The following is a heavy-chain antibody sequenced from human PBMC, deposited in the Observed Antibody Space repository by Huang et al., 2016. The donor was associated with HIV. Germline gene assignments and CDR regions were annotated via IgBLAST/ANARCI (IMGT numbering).Heavy chain of an antibody. Sequence: EVQVVESGGGLTQPGGSLRLSCVVSGLSVRGYYMTWVRQAPGKGLEWIALFDNGDDTFYADSVKGRFTISRDNSRNTVFLQMNSLRAEDTAVYYCATFTIFGVDKGVWGQGTTVTVSS. CDR1: GLSVRGYY. D-gene: IGHD3-3*01. CDR2: FDNGDDT. V-gene: IGHV3-53*01. CDR3: ATFTIFGVDKGV. J-gene: IGHJ6*02.